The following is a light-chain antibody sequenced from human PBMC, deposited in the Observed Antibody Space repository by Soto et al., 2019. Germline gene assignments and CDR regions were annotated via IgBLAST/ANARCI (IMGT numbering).Light chain of an antibody. CDR1: QSISSW. CDR2: KAS. Sequence: DIQMTQSPSTLSASVGDRVTITCRASQSISSWLAWYQQKAGKAPKLLIYKASSLESGAPARFSGSGSGTEFTLTISSLQPDDFATYYCQQYNSYPPYTFGQGTKLEIK. V-gene: IGKV1-5*03. J-gene: IGKJ2*01. CDR3: QQYNSYPPYT.